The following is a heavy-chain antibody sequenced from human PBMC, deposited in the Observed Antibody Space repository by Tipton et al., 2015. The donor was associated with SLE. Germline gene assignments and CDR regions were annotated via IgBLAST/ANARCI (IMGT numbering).Heavy chain of an antibody. CDR2: IYHSGIT. V-gene: IGHV4-38-2*01. Sequence: TLSLTCAVSGYSISSGYYWGWIRQPPGKGLEGIGSIYHSGITYYNPSPNRRVTIPVDTTKNQFSLKPSSVTAADTALYCCASPGGEAFDAFDLRGQGTLVTVSS. J-gene: IGHJ3*01. CDR1: GYSISSGYY. D-gene: IGHD2-21*01. CDR3: ASPGGEAFDAFDL.